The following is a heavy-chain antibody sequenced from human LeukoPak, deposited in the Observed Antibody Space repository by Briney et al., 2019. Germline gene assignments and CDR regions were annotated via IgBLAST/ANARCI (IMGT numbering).Heavy chain of an antibody. V-gene: IGHV3-23*01. Sequence: EGSLRLSCAASGFTVANDRMSWVRQPPGKGLEWVSGISGSGDNTYYADSVKGRFTISRDNSKNTLYVQVNSLGTEDTAAYYCAKGSYYDSSGSFYFDYWGQGTLVTVSS. CDR2: ISGSGDNT. J-gene: IGHJ4*02. CDR1: GFTVANDR. CDR3: AKGSYYDSSGSFYFDY. D-gene: IGHD3-22*01.